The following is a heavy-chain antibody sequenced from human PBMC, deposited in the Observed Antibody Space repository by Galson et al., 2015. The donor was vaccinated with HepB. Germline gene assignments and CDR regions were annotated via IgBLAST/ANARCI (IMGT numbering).Heavy chain of an antibody. J-gene: IGHJ3*02. Sequence: SVKVSCKASGGTFSSYAISWVRQAPGQGLEWMGGIIPIFGTANHAQKFQGRVTITADESTSTAYMELSSLRSEDTAVYYCARGVGYCSSTSCRDAFDIWGQGTMVTVSS. D-gene: IGHD2-2*01. V-gene: IGHV1-69*13. CDR3: ARGVGYCSSTSCRDAFDI. CDR2: IIPIFGTA. CDR1: GGTFSSYA.